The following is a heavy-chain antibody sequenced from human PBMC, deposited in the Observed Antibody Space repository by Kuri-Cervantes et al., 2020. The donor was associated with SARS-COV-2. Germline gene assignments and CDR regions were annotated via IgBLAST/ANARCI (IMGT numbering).Heavy chain of an antibody. D-gene: IGHD6-19*01. CDR2: INPNSGST. J-gene: IGHJ6*02. Sequence: ASVKVSCKASGYTFTGYYMHWVRQAPGQGLEWMGWINPNSGSTNYAQKFQGWVTMTRDTSISTAYVELSRLRSDDTAVYYCARSYSSGWYYYYGMDVWGQGTTVTVSS. CDR1: GYTFTGYY. CDR3: ARSYSSGWYYYYGMDV. V-gene: IGHV1-2*04.